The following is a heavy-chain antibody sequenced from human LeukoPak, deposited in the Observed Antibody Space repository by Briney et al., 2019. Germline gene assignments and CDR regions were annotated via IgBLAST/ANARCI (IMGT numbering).Heavy chain of an antibody. D-gene: IGHD2-15*01. CDR1: GFTFRNAW. CDR2: TRNKAHSYTT. Sequence: GGSLRLSCAASGFTFRNAWMSWVRQAPGKGLEWVGRTRNKAHSYTTEYAASVKGRFTISRDDSKNSLYLQMNSLKTEDTAVYYCARTGCSGGSCFLDYWGQGTRVTVSS. V-gene: IGHV3-72*01. J-gene: IGHJ4*02. CDR3: ARTGCSGGSCFLDY.